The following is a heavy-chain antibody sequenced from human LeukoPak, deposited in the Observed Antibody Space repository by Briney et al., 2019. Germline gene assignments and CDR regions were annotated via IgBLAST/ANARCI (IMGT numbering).Heavy chain of an antibody. D-gene: IGHD3-10*01. V-gene: IGHV3-30*04. CDR2: ISYDGTYQ. J-gene: IGHJ4*02. CDR1: GFTFSNYA. CDR3: ARDVYEGSYGGGFDY. Sequence: AGGSLRLSCAASGFTFSNYAMHWVRQAPGKGLEWVAVISYDGTYQFYGDSVKGRFIISRDQSKNTLYLQMSSLRAEDTAVFYCARDVYEGSYGGGFDYWGQGTQVTVSS.